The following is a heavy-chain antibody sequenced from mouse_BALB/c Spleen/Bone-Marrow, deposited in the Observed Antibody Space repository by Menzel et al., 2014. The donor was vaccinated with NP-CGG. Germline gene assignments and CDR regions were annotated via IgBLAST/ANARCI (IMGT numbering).Heavy chain of an antibody. V-gene: IGHV1-14*01. CDR2: MNPFNGGT. CDR1: RYTFTNYV. J-gene: IGHJ2*01. D-gene: IGHD1-1*01. Sequence: EVQLQQSGPELVKPGASVKMSCKASRYTFTNYVLHWVKQKPGQGLEWIGFMNPFNGGTNYNEKFKGKATLTSDKSSSTAYMELSSLTSEDSAVYYCAREVVATDYFDYWGQGTTLTVSS. CDR3: AREVVATDYFDY.